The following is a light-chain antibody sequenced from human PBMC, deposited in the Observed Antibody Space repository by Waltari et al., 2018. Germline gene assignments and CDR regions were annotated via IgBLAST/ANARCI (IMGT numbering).Light chain of an antibody. CDR3: QQYYTPPWT. CDR1: QSVLYSSNNKNY. V-gene: IGKV4-1*01. Sequence: DIVMTQSPDSLAVSLGERATINFKSSQSVLYSSNNKNYLAWFQQKPGQPPKLLIYWASTRESGVPDRFSGSGSETDFTLTISSLQAEDVAVYFCQQYYTPPWTFGQGTKVEIK. CDR2: WAS. J-gene: IGKJ1*01.